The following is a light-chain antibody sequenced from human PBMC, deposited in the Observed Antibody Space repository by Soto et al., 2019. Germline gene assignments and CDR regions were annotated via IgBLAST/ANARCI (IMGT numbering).Light chain of an antibody. Sequence: AIHLTQSPSSLSASVGDRVTISCRASQGISTLFAWYQQKPGKAPKLLIYDASTLESGVPSRFSGSGSGADFTLNISSLQPEDFATYYCQQFYDYPLTFGGGTKVEIK. CDR1: QGISTL. CDR3: QQFYDYPLT. CDR2: DAS. V-gene: IGKV1D-13*01. J-gene: IGKJ4*01.